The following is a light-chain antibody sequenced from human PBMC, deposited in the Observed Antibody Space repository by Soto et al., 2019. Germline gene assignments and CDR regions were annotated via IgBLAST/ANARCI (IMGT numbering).Light chain of an antibody. CDR1: QSILYSSNNKNY. CDR3: EHYYSTPS. V-gene: IGKV4-1*01. Sequence: DIVMTQSPDSLAVSLGERATINCKSSQSILYSSNNKNYLAWYQQKAGQPPKLLIYWASTRKSGVPDRFSGSGSRTDFTLTISSLQAEDVAVYYCEHYYSTPSFGPGTKVDIK. J-gene: IGKJ3*01. CDR2: WAS.